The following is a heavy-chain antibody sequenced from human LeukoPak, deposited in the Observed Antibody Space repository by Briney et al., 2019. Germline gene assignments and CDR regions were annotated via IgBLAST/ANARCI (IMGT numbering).Heavy chain of an antibody. CDR2: ITWDGGST. CDR1: GFRFDDDA. Sequence: GGSLRLSCAAPGFRFDDDAMHWVRQAPGKGLEWVSVITWDGGSTYYGASVKGRFTISRDNSKNSLYLQMDSLRIEDTAIYYCAKDSGSSSTFESWGQGTLVTVSS. J-gene: IGHJ4*02. V-gene: IGHV3-43D*03. D-gene: IGHD2-2*01. CDR3: AKDSGSSSTFES.